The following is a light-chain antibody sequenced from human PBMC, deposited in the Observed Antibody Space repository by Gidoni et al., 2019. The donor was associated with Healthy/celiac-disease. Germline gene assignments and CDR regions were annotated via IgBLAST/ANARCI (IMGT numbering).Light chain of an antibody. CDR3: QSYDSSLSGSGV. J-gene: IGLJ1*01. V-gene: IGLV1-40*01. CDR1: SSNIGAGYD. Sequence: QSVLTQTPSVSGAPGQRVTISCTGRSSNIGAGYDVHWYQQLPGTAPNLLIYGNSNRPSGVPDRFSGSKSGTSASLAITGLQAEDEADYYCQSYDSSLSGSGVFGTGTKVTVL. CDR2: GNS.